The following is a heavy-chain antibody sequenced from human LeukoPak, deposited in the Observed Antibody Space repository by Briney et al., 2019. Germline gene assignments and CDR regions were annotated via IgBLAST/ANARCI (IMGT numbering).Heavy chain of an antibody. CDR3: ARGDGWLVDGNFDY. Sequence: GGSLRLSCAASGFTFSDYYMNWIRQAPGKGLEWISYISSSGSTIHYADSVKGRFTISRDNAKNSLYLEMNSLRTEDTAVYYCARGDGWLVDGNFDYWGQGTLVTVSS. V-gene: IGHV3-11*01. CDR2: ISSSGSTI. J-gene: IGHJ4*02. D-gene: IGHD6-19*01. CDR1: GFTFSDYY.